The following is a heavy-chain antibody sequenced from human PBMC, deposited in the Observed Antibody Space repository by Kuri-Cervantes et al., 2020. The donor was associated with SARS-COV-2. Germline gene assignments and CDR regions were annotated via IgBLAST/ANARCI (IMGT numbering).Heavy chain of an antibody. J-gene: IGHJ6*02. CDR3: AKDIVVVPAATGRYYYYGMDV. CDR2: IYSCGST. CDR1: GFTVSSNY. D-gene: IGHD2-2*01. Sequence: GESLKISCAASGFTVSSNYMSWVRQAPGKGLEWVSVIYSCGSTYYADSVKGRFTISRDNSKNTLYLQMNSLRAEDTAVYYCAKDIVVVPAATGRYYYYGMDVWGQGTTVTVSS. V-gene: IGHV3-66*03.